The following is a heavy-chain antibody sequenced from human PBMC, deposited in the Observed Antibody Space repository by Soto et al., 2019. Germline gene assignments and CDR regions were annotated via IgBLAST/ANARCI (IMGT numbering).Heavy chain of an antibody. CDR1: GGSISSGDYY. CDR2: IYYSGST. Sequence: SETLSLTCTVSGGSISSGDYYWSWIRQPPGKGLEWIGYIYYSGSTYYNPSLKSRVTISVDTSKNQFSLKLSSVTAADTAVYYCAREGPDGSMLDPWGRGTLVTVSS. CDR3: AREGPDGSMLDP. D-gene: IGHD6-13*01. J-gene: IGHJ5*02. V-gene: IGHV4-30-4*01.